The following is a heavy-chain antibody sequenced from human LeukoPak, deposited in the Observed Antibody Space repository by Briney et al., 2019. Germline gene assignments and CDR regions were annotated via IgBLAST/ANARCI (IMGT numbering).Heavy chain of an antibody. CDR1: GFTFSNYN. Sequence: GGSLRLSCAASGFTFSNYNMNWVRQAPGKGLEWVSYISSSSNIIYYGDSVKGRFTISRDNARNSLYLQMNSLRAEDTAVYYCARDTVEGYYLDFWGQGTLVTVSS. CDR2: ISSSSNII. V-gene: IGHV3-48*04. CDR3: ARDTVEGYYLDF. J-gene: IGHJ4*02. D-gene: IGHD4-23*01.